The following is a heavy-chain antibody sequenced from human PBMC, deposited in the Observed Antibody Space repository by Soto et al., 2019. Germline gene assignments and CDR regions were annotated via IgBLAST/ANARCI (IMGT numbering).Heavy chain of an antibody. CDR1: GGTFSSYA. CDR3: ARVIYSGTHGGGWFDP. D-gene: IGHD1-26*01. V-gene: IGHV1-69*01. J-gene: IGHJ5*02. Sequence: QVQLVQSGAEVKKPGSSVKVSCKASGGTFSSYAISWVRQAPGPGLEWMGGIIPIFGTANYAQKFQGRVTITADESTSTPYMELSSLRSEDTAVYYCARVIYSGTHGGGWFDPWGQGTLVTVSS. CDR2: IIPIFGTA.